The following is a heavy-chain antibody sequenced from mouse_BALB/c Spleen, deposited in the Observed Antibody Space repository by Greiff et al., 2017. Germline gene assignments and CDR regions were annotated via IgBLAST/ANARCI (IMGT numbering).Heavy chain of an antibody. CDR3: TRGNYGAMDY. Sequence: EVQGVESGGGLVQPGGSMKLSCVASGFTFSNYWMNWVRQSPEKGLEWVAEIRLKSNNYATHYAESVKGRFTISRDDSKSSVYLQMNNLRAEDTGIYYCTRGNYGAMDYWGQGTSVTVSS. J-gene: IGHJ4*01. CDR2: IRLKSNNYAT. V-gene: IGHV6-6*02. CDR1: GFTFSNYW. D-gene: IGHD2-1*01.